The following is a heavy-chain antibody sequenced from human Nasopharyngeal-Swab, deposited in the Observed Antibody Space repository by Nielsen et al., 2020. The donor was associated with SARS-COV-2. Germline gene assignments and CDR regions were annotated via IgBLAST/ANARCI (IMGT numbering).Heavy chain of an antibody. V-gene: IGHV3-33*01. Sequence: GESLKISCAASGFTFSSYGMHWVRQAPGKGLEWVAVIWYDGSNKYYADSVKGRFTISRDNSKNTLHLQMNSLRAEDTAVYYCAREKNLFDIWGQGTMVTVSS. J-gene: IGHJ3*02. D-gene: IGHD1-14*01. CDR1: GFTFSSYG. CDR2: IWYDGSNK. CDR3: AREKNLFDI.